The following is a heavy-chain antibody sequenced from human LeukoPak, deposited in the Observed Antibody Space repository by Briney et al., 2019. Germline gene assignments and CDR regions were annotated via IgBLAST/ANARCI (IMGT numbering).Heavy chain of an antibody. J-gene: IGHJ3*02. Sequence: SETLSLTCTVSGGSISSYYWSWIRQPAGKGLEWIGRIYTSGSTNYNPSLKSRVTMSVDTSKNQFSLKLSSVTAADTAVYCCARAPRSWYNWNPDAFDIWGQGTMVTVSS. V-gene: IGHV4-4*07. CDR3: ARAPRSWYNWNPDAFDI. CDR1: GGSISSYY. D-gene: IGHD1-1*01. CDR2: IYTSGST.